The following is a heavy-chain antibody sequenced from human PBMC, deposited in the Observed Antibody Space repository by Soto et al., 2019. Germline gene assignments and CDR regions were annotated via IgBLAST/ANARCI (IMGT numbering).Heavy chain of an antibody. D-gene: IGHD6-6*01. V-gene: IGHV3-23*01. CDR1: QFTFSDYA. Sequence: GGSLRLSCAASQFTFSDYAMSWVRQAPGKGLEWVSAVGGGGGSTYYADSVKGRFTVSRDNSKNTLYLQMNSLRAEDTAVYYCAKDSQQLEYYFDYWGQGTLVTVSS. CDR3: AKDSQQLEYYFDY. CDR2: VGGGGGST. J-gene: IGHJ4*02.